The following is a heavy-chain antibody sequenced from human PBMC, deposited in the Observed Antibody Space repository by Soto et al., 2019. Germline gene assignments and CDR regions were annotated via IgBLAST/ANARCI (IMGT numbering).Heavy chain of an antibody. D-gene: IGHD2-2*02. Sequence: EVQLVESGGGLVQPGRSLRLSCAASGFTFDDYAMHWVRQAPVKGLECVSGINWNSDSIGYADSVKGRFTSSRDNAKNSLYLQMNSLGAEATALYFCAKDLGRLYFYWYFELWGRATLVTVSS. CDR2: INWNSDSI. CDR1: GFTFDDYA. CDR3: AKDLGRLYFYWYFEL. J-gene: IGHJ2*01. V-gene: IGHV3-9*01.